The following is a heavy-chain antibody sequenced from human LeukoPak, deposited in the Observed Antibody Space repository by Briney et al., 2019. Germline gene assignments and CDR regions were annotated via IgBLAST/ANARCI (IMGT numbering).Heavy chain of an antibody. CDR1: GGSIGRYY. V-gene: IGHV4-59*01. Sequence: KPSETLSLTCTVSGGSIGRYYWSWIRQPPGKGLEWIAYIFFSGTTKYNPSLESRVTISVGTSKNQFSLDLTSVTAADTALYYCARGGDGYNYVDYWGPGTLVTVSS. CDR3: ARGGDGYNYVDY. CDR2: IFFSGTT. D-gene: IGHD5-24*01. J-gene: IGHJ4*02.